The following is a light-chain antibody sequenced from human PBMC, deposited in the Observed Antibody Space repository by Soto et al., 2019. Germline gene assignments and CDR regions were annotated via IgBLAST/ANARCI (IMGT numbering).Light chain of an antibody. CDR1: QPISSW. Sequence: DIQMTQSPSTLSGSVGERVTITGRASQPISSWLACYQQKQGKAPHILSYKASTLKTGVPSRFSGSESGTDFTLTISSLQPEDFATYYCQQSYSTPSITFGQGTRLEI. J-gene: IGKJ5*01. CDR2: KAS. CDR3: QQSYSTPSIT. V-gene: IGKV1-39*01.